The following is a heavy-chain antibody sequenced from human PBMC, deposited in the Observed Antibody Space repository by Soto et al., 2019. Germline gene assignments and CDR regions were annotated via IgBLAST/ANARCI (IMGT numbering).Heavy chain of an antibody. CDR2: IIPIFGTA. J-gene: IGHJ4*02. CDR3: ARVGLELTDTYFDD. CDR1: GGTFSSYA. V-gene: IGHV1-69*06. D-gene: IGHD1-7*01. Sequence: SVKVSCKASGGTFSSYAISWVRQAPGQGLEWMGGIIPIFGTANYAQKFQGRVTITADKSTSTAYMELSSLRSEDTAVYYCARVGLELTDTYFDDWGQGTLVTVSS.